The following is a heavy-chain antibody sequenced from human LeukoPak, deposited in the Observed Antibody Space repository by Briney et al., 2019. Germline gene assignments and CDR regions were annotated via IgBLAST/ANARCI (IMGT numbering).Heavy chain of an antibody. D-gene: IGHD2-21*02. Sequence: ASVKVSCKASGYTFTSYGISWVRQAPGQGLEWMGWISAYNGNTNYAQKLQGRVTMTTDTSTSTAYMELSSLRSEDTAVYYCARVWAIHCGGDCYAFDYWGQGTLVTVST. CDR1: GYTFTSYG. J-gene: IGHJ4*02. CDR3: ARVWAIHCGGDCYAFDY. CDR2: ISAYNGNT. V-gene: IGHV1-18*01.